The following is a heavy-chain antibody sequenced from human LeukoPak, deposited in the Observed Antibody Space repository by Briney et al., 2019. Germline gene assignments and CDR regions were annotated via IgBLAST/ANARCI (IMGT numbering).Heavy chain of an antibody. Sequence: SETLSLTCAVSAGSTSSSNWWSWVRQPPGKGLEWIGEIYHSGSTNYNPSLKSRVTISVDKSKNQFSLKLSSVTAADTAVYYCARRGTYYDILTGYYPNWFDPWGQGTLVTVSS. CDR2: IYHSGST. V-gene: IGHV4-4*02. J-gene: IGHJ5*02. CDR1: AGSTSSSNW. CDR3: ARRGTYYDILTGYYPNWFDP. D-gene: IGHD3-9*01.